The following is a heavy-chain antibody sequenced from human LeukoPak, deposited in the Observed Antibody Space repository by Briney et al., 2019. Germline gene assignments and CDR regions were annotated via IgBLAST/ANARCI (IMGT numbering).Heavy chain of an antibody. J-gene: IGHJ6*02. CDR2: ISTTNTI. Sequence: GGSLRLSCAASGFSFNSHSMSWVRQAPGKGLEWLSYISTTNTIYYADSVKGRFTVSRDNAKNSLFLQMNSLRAEDTAIYYCAKDLPGSSWQFYYYYGMDVWGQGTTVTVSS. V-gene: IGHV3-48*01. CDR1: GFSFNSHS. CDR3: AKDLPGSSWQFYYYYGMDV. D-gene: IGHD6-13*01.